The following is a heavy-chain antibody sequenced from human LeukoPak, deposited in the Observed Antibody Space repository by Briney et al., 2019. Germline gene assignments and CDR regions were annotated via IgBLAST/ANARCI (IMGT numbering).Heavy chain of an antibody. D-gene: IGHD4-17*01. CDR3: ARATSYGDYGAAYFDY. Sequence: PSETLSLTCTVSGGSISSYYWSWIPHPPGKGLEWIGYIYYSGSTNYNPSLKSRGTISVDTSKNQFSLKPSSVTAADTVVYYCARATSYGDYGAAYFDYWGQGTLVTVSS. CDR1: GGSISSYY. J-gene: IGHJ4*02. CDR2: IYYSGST. V-gene: IGHV4-59*01.